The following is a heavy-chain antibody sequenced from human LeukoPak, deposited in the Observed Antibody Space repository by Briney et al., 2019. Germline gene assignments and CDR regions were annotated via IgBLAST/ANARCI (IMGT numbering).Heavy chain of an antibody. J-gene: IGHJ4*02. CDR3: VRDRGGGNWLDY. Sequence: GGSLRLSCAASGFTFSSYSMNWVRQAPGKGLEWVSSISSSSSYIYYADSVKGRFTISRDNAKNSLYLQMNSLRAEDTAVYFCVRDRGGGNWLDYWGQGTLVTVSS. V-gene: IGHV3-21*01. CDR1: GFTFSSYS. D-gene: IGHD1-20*01. CDR2: ISSSSSYI.